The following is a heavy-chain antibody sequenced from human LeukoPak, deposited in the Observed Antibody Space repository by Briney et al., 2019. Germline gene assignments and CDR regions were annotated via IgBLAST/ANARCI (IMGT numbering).Heavy chain of an antibody. J-gene: IGHJ4*02. CDR1: GGSISSGGYY. CDR3: ARGYDSSGYVDY. CDR2: IYYSGST. Sequence: PSETLSLTCTVSGGSISSGGYYWSWIRQHPGKGLEWIGYIYYSGSTYYNPSLKSRVTISVDTSKNQFSLKLSSVTAADTAVYYCARGYDSSGYVDYWGQGTLDTVSS. D-gene: IGHD3-22*01. V-gene: IGHV4-31*03.